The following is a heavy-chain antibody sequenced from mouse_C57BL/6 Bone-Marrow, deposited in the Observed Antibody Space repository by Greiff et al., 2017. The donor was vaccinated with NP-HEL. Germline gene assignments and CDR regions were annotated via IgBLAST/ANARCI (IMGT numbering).Heavy chain of an antibody. CDR1: GFSFNTYA. J-gene: IGHJ2*01. CDR2: IRSKSNNYET. D-gene: IGHD1-1*01. Sequence: EVMLVESGGGLVQPKGSLKLSCAASGFSFNTYAMNWVRQAPGKGLEWVARIRSKSNNYETSYADSVKDRFTISRDDSESMLYLQMNNLKTEDTAMYYCVRQGYYGSSFHFDYWGQGTTLTVSS. V-gene: IGHV10-1*01. CDR3: VRQGYYGSSFHFDY.